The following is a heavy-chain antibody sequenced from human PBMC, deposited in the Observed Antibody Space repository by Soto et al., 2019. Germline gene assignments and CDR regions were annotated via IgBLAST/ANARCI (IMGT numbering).Heavy chain of an antibody. CDR2: IIPMFDTP. V-gene: IGHV1-69*01. CDR1: GGTFSNYY. D-gene: IGHD1-20*01. CDR3: ARGYSTGYFDY. Sequence: QVQLVQSGAEVKKPGSSMKVSCKTSGGTFSNYYISWVRQAPGQGLEWMGDIIPMFDTPKYGQKFQGRVTITADESTSAAYMELSSLRAEDTAVYYCARGYSTGYFDYWGQGTLITVSS. J-gene: IGHJ4*02.